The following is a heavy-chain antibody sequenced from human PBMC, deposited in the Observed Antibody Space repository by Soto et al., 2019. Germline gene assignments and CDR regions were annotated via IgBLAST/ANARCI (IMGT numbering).Heavy chain of an antibody. D-gene: IGHD6-13*01. Sequence: ASVKVSCKASGYIFTSYGISWVRLAPGQGLEWMGWISAYKGDTKYAQILQGRVTMTTDTSTSTAYMELSSLRSEDTAVYYCARRSAAAGVDYYYGMDVWGQGTTVTVSS. J-gene: IGHJ6*02. CDR3: ARRSAAAGVDYYYGMDV. CDR1: GYIFTSYG. CDR2: ISAYKGDT. V-gene: IGHV1-18*01.